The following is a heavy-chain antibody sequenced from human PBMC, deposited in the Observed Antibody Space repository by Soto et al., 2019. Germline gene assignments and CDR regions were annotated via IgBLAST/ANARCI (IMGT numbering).Heavy chain of an antibody. Sequence: QVQLVQSGAEVKKPGASVKVSCKASGYTFTSYAMHWVRQAPGQRLEWMGWINAGNGNTKYSQKFQGRVTITRDTSASTAYLELSSLRSEDTAVYYWARDKRIAVAGDWYFDLWGRGTLVTVSS. CDR2: INAGNGNT. V-gene: IGHV1-3*01. CDR3: ARDKRIAVAGDWYFDL. CDR1: GYTFTSYA. J-gene: IGHJ2*01. D-gene: IGHD6-19*01.